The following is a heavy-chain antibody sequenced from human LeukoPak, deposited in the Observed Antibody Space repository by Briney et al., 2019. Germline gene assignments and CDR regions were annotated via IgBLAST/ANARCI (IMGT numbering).Heavy chain of an antibody. D-gene: IGHD6-13*01. CDR2: IYSGGST. Sequence: GGSLRLSCTASGFTVSSNYMSWVRQAPGKGLEWVSVIYSGGSTYYADSVKGRFTISRDNSKNTLYLQMNSLRAEDTAAYYCARVPYIAAAGTRYYYYYGVDVWGQGTTVTVSS. V-gene: IGHV3-53*01. CDR1: GFTVSSNY. J-gene: IGHJ6*02. CDR3: ARVPYIAAAGTRYYYYYGVDV.